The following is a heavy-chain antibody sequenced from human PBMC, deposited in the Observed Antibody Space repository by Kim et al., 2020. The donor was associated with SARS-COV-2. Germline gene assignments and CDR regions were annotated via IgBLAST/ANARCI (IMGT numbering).Heavy chain of an antibody. V-gene: IGHV3-9*01. CDR3: AKVKMVRGVIIGYFHF. J-gene: IGHJ4*02. Sequence: DSVKGRFTISRDNAKNSLYLQMNSLRAEDTALYYCAKVKMVRGVIIGYFHFWGQGTLVTVSS. D-gene: IGHD3-10*01.